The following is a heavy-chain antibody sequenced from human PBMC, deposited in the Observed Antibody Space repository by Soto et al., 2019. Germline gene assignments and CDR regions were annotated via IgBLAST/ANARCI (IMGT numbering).Heavy chain of an antibody. J-gene: IGHJ4*02. Sequence: EAQLVESGGGLVQPGGSLRLSCAASGFTFTTYWMNWVRQAPGKGLEWVANINQDGGEKYYVGSVKGRFTISRDNAKNSLYLQINSLRAEDTPVYYCARDQVAVAGAPAFDFWGQGTLVTVSS. CDR1: GFTFTTYW. CDR2: INQDGGEK. D-gene: IGHD6-19*01. V-gene: IGHV3-7*01. CDR3: ARDQVAVAGAPAFDF.